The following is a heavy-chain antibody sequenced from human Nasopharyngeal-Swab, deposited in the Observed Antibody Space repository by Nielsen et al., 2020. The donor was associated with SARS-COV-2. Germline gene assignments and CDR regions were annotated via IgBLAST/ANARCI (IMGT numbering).Heavy chain of an antibody. V-gene: IGHV3-74*01. CDR2: IDTDGSTT. CDR3: ARDVAGADSA. Sequence: GESLKISCAASGFTFSRYWMHWVRQVPGKGLVWVSRIDTDGSTTDHADSVKGRFTISRDTAKNTLYLQMNNLRAEDTALYYCARDVAGADSAWGQGTLVTVSS. CDR1: GFTFSRYW. D-gene: IGHD2-21*01. J-gene: IGHJ5*02.